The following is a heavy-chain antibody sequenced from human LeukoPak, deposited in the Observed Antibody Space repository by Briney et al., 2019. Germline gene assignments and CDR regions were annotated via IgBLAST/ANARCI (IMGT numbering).Heavy chain of an antibody. Sequence: GASEKVSCKASGGTFNSYAISWVRQAPGQGLEWMGRIIPILGIANSAQKFQGRVTITADKSTSTAYMELSSLRSEDTAVYYCARDVDTSNPYYYYGMDVWGQGTTVTVSS. J-gene: IGHJ6*02. V-gene: IGHV1-69*04. CDR3: ARDVDTSNPYYYYGMDV. D-gene: IGHD5-18*01. CDR2: IIPILGIA. CDR1: GGTFNSYA.